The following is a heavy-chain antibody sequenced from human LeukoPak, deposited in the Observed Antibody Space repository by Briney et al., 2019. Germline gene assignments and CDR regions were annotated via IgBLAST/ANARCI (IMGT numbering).Heavy chain of an antibody. CDR3: AKTRDFWSGYFDY. J-gene: IGHJ4*02. CDR1: GGSITSDTYY. CDR2: ILHSGST. D-gene: IGHD3-3*01. V-gene: IGHV4-30-2*01. Sequence: SQTLSLICAVSGGSITSDTYYWSSIRQPPGKGLEWIGYILHSGSTYYNPSLKSRVTISIDTSKSQFSLKLSSVTAADTAVYYCAKTRDFWSGYFDYWGQGTLVTVSS.